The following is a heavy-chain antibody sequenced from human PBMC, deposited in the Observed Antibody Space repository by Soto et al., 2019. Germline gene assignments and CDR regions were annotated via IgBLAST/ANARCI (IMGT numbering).Heavy chain of an antibody. CDR1: GFTFSSYG. CDR3: AKEGYYGSGSYVDY. J-gene: IGHJ4*02. D-gene: IGHD3-10*01. CDR2: ISYDGSNK. V-gene: IGHV3-30*18. Sequence: GGSLRLSCAASGFTFSSYGMHWVRQAPGKGLEWVAVISYDGSNKYYADSVKGRFTISRDNSKNTLYLQMNSLRAEDTAVYYCAKEGYYGSGSYVDYWGQGTLVTVSS.